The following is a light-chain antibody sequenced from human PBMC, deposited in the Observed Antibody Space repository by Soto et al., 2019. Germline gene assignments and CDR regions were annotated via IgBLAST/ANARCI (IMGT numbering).Light chain of an antibody. J-gene: IGKJ2*01. CDR3: QQYGSSPL. CDR1: QSVSSSY. CDR2: GAS. V-gene: IGKV3-20*01. Sequence: EIVLTQSPGTLSLSPGERATLSCRASQSVSSSYLAWYQQKPGQAPRLLIYGASSRATGIPDRFSGSGSGTDFTLTISRLEPEDFAVYYCQQYGSSPLFVQWTKLEIK.